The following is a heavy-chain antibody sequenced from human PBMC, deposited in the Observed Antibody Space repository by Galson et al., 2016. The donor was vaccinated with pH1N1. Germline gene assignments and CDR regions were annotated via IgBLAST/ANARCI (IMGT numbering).Heavy chain of an antibody. Sequence: SLRLSCAASGFTFSSYWMSWVRQAPGKGLEWVANIKQDGSEKYYVDSLKGRFTISRDKAKNSLYLQMNSLSAEDTAVYYCARGFRDSSGYYFSDYWGQGTLVTVSS. CDR3: ARGFRDSSGYYFSDY. V-gene: IGHV3-7*01. D-gene: IGHD3-22*01. J-gene: IGHJ4*02. CDR2: IKQDGSEK. CDR1: GFTFSSYW.